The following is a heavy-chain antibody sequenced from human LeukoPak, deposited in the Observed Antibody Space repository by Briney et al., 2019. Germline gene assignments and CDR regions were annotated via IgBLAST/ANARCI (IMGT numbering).Heavy chain of an antibody. J-gene: IGHJ4*02. CDR2: ISGSVRST. CDR3: AKDPRNILDDH. V-gene: IGHV3-23*01. CDR1: GFTFSSYA. D-gene: IGHD2/OR15-2a*01. Sequence: GGSLRLSCAASGFTFSSYAMSWVRQAQGKGLEWVSAISGSVRSTYYAHSVKGRFPISRDNSKNPLYLQMNSLRAEDTAAYYCAKDPRNILDDHWGQGTLVTVSS.